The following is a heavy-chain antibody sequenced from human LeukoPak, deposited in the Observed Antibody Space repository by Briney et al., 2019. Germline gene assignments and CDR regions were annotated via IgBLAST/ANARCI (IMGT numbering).Heavy chain of an antibody. CDR2: IYIRGST. CDR3: ARVNSNWYYFDN. Sequence: SETLSLTRTVSGGSISSYYWSWIRQPAGEGLECIGRIYIRGSTNYNHSLKSRVTMSLDTSKNQFSLKLSSVTAADAAVYYCARVNSNWYYFDNWGQGTLVTVSS. V-gene: IGHV4-4*07. J-gene: IGHJ4*02. D-gene: IGHD6-13*01. CDR1: GGSISSYY.